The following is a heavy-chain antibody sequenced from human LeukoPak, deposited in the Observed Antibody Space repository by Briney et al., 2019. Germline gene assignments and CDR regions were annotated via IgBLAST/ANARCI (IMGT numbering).Heavy chain of an antibody. V-gene: IGHV1-24*01. CDR1: GYTLTELS. Sequence: ASVKVSCKVSGYTLTELSMHWVRQAPGKGLEWMGGFDPEDGETIYAQKFQGGVTMTEDTSTDTAYMELSSLRSEDTAVYYCASASVVNMITFGGVIPRQGFDYWGQGTLVTVSS. CDR3: ASASVVNMITFGGVIPRQGFDY. D-gene: IGHD3-16*02. CDR2: FDPEDGET. J-gene: IGHJ4*02.